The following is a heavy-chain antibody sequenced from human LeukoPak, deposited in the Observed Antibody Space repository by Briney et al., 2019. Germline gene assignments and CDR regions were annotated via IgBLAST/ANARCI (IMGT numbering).Heavy chain of an antibody. Sequence: VQPGGSLRLSCEASGFPFSSYWMSWVRQAPGKGLEWVANIKQDGSEKYYVDSVKGRFTICRDNAKNSLYLQMNSLRAEDTAVYYCARDRGGGWFGSFDYWGQGTQVTVSS. V-gene: IGHV3-7*04. CDR2: IKQDGSEK. D-gene: IGHD3-10*01. CDR3: ARDRGGGWFGSFDY. J-gene: IGHJ4*02. CDR1: GFPFSSYW.